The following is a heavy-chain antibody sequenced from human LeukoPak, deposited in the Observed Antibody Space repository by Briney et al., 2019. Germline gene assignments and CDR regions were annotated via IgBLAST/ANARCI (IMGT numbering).Heavy chain of an antibody. CDR2: IIPILGIA. CDR1: GGTFSSYA. D-gene: IGHD2-2*01. V-gene: IGHV1-69*04. Sequence: SVKVSCKASGGTFSSYAISWVRQAPGQGLEWMGRIIPILGIANYAQKFQGRVTITADKSTSTAYMELSSLRSEDTAVYYCARVGGYCSSTSCYGYYYGMDVWGQGTTVTVSS. J-gene: IGHJ6*02. CDR3: ARVGGYCSSTSCYGYYYGMDV.